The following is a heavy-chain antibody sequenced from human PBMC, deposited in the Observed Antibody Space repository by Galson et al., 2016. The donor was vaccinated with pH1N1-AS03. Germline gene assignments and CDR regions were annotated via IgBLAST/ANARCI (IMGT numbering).Heavy chain of an antibody. CDR2: ISSDGDT. CDR1: GFTFSSYS. CDR3: SSEAQHYYYALDV. J-gene: IGHJ6*02. V-gene: IGHV3-64*02. Sequence: SLRLSCAASGFTFSSYSIHWVRQAPGKGLEYVSAISSDGDTYYTDSVKGRFTITRDKSKNTVYLLMGSLRTEDEAVYYCSSEAQHYYYALDVWGQGTTVTVSS.